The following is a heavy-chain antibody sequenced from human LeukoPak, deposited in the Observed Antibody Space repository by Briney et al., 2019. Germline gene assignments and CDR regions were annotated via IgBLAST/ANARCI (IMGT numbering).Heavy chain of an antibody. V-gene: IGHV4-59*12. CDR2: IYYSGST. D-gene: IGHD6-13*01. Sequence: PSETLSLTCTVSGGSISSYYWSWIRQPPGKGLEWIGYIYYSGSTNYNPSLKSRVTISVDTSKNQFSLKLSSVTAADTAVYYCARGESSSWYIRAFDIWGQGTMVTVSS. CDR1: GGSISSYY. CDR3: ARGESSSWYIRAFDI. J-gene: IGHJ3*02.